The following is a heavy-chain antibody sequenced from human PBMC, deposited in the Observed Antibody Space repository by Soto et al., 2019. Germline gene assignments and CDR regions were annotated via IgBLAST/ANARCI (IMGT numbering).Heavy chain of an antibody. CDR1: GDSVSSNSAA. V-gene: IGHV6-1*01. Sequence: PSQTLSLTCAISGDSVSSNSAALNWIMQSPSRGLEWLGRTYYRSKWYNDYAVSVKSRITINPDTSKNQFSLQLNSVTPEDTAVYYCATARVDIVANDAFDIWGQGTMVTVSS. J-gene: IGHJ3*02. D-gene: IGHD5-12*01. CDR3: ATARVDIVANDAFDI. CDR2: TYYRSKWYN.